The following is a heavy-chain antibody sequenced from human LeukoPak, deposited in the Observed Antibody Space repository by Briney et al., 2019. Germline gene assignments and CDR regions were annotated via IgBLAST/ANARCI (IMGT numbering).Heavy chain of an antibody. V-gene: IGHV4-31*03. CDR3: AREAARKLAAREAAWFDP. D-gene: IGHD2-15*01. CDR1: GGSISSGGYY. CDR2: IYYSGST. Sequence: SQTLSLTCTVSGGSISSGGYYWSWIRQHPGKGLEWIGYIYYSGSTYYNPSLKSRVTISVDTSKNQFSLKLSSVTAADTAVYYCAREAARKLAAREAAWFDPWGQGTLVTVSS. J-gene: IGHJ5*02.